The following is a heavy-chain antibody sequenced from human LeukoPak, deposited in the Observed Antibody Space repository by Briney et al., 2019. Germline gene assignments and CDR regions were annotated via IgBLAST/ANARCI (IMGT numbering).Heavy chain of an antibody. CDR3: ARSDGFRFYYFDY. Sequence: PSETLSLTCTVSGGSISSYYWSWIRQPPGKGLEWIGYIYYSGSTNYNPSLKSRVTISVDTSKNQFSLKLSSVTAADTAVYYCARSDGFRFYYFDYWGQGTLVTVSS. J-gene: IGHJ4*02. D-gene: IGHD3-10*01. CDR2: IYYSGST. CDR1: GGSISSYY. V-gene: IGHV4-59*12.